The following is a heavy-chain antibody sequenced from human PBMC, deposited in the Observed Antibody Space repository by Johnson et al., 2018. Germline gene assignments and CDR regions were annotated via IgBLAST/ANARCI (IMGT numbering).Heavy chain of an antibody. CDR3: AGGLMITFGTYEYFQH. V-gene: IGHV3-30*03. Sequence: QVQLVESGGGVVQXGRSLRLXCAASGFTFSSYGMHWVRQAPGKGLEWVAVISYDGSNNYYADSVKGRFTISRDNSKNTLYLQMNSLRAEDTAVYYCAGGLMITFGTYEYFQHWGQGTLVTVSS. CDR1: GFTFSSYG. D-gene: IGHD3-16*01. J-gene: IGHJ1*01. CDR2: ISYDGSNN.